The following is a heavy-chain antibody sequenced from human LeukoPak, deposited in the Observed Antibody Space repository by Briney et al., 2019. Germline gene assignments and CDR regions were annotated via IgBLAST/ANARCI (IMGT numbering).Heavy chain of an antibody. D-gene: IGHD1-26*01. Sequence: PGGSLRLSCAASGFTFSSYAMSWVRQAPGKGLGWVAAISGSGGSTYYAASVKGRFTISRDNAKNTLYLQMNSLRAEDTAVYYCATALVYYYYYYMDAWARGTTLTFSS. CDR1: GFTFSSYA. V-gene: IGHV3-23*01. J-gene: IGHJ6*03. CDR2: ISGSGGST. CDR3: ATALVYYYYYYMDA.